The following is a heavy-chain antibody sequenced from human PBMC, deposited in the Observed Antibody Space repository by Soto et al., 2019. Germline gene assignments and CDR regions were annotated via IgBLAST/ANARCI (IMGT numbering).Heavy chain of an antibody. CDR1: GYTFTDFY. CDR2: VDPEDGET. J-gene: IGHJ4*02. CDR3: ATDPQVGFCGVNSCSTGDF. Sequence: EVQLLQSGPEVKKPGTTVKLSCRVSGYTFTDFYIHWVRQAPGKGLEWMGLVDPEDGETRYAEQFQGRVTIHADTSIDKVYMELSSLRSGDTAVYYCATDPQVGFCGVNSCSTGDFWGQGTLVTVSS. D-gene: IGHD2-21*01. V-gene: IGHV1-69-2*01.